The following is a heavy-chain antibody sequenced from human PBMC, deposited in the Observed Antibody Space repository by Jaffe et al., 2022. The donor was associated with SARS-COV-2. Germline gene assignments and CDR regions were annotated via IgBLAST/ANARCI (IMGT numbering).Heavy chain of an antibody. CDR3: ARIKPSGGLFPRRRDWYFDL. CDR1: GGSFSGYY. V-gene: IGHV4-34*01. CDR2: INHSGST. Sequence: QVQLQQWGAGLLKPSETLSLTCAVYGGSFSGYYWSWIRQPPGKGLEWIGEINHSGSTNYNPSLKSRVTISVDTSKNQFSLKLSSVTAADTAVYYCARIKPSGGLFPRRRDWYFDLWGRGTLVTVSS. D-gene: IGHD2-21*01. J-gene: IGHJ2*01.